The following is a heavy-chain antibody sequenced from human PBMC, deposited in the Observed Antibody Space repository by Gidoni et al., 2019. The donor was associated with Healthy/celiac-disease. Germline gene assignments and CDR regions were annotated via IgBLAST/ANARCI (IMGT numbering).Heavy chain of an antibody. Sequence: QVQLVQSGAEVKKPGSSVKVSCKASGGTFSSYAIRWVRQAPGQGLEWMGGIIPMFGTANYAQKFQGRLTITADESTSTAYMELSSLRSEDTAVYYCARDGGSTGGSWFDPWGQGTLVTVPS. V-gene: IGHV1-69*01. CDR3: ARDGGSTGGSWFDP. J-gene: IGHJ5*02. CDR2: IIPMFGTA. CDR1: GGTFSSYA. D-gene: IGHD2-8*02.